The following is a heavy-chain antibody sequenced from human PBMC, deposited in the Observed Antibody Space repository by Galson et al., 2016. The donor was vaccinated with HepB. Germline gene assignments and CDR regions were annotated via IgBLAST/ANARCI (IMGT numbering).Heavy chain of an antibody. CDR3: ARETLGYCGGDCYSGGWFDP. CDR2: IYWDDDK. J-gene: IGHJ5*02. V-gene: IGHV2-5*02. D-gene: IGHD2-21*02. CDR1: GFSLSSSGVG. Sequence: PALVKPTQTLTLTCTFSGFSLSSSGVGVGWIRQPPGKALEWLALIYWDDDKRYSPSLKSQLTITKDTSKNQVVLTMTNMDPVDTATYYCARETLGYCGGDCYSGGWFDPWGQGTLVTVSS.